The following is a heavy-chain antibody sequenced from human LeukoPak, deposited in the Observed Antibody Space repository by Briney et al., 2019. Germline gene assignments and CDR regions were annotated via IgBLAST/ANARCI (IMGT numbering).Heavy chain of an antibody. CDR1: GGTFSSYA. CDR3: ARDPFSILTGYYPD. Sequence: ASVKVSCKASGGTFSSYAISWVRQAPGQGLEWMGGIIPIFGTANYAQKSQGRVTITADKSTSTAYMELSSLRSEDTAVYYCARDPFSILTGYYPDWGQGTLVTVSS. V-gene: IGHV1-69*06. CDR2: IIPIFGTA. J-gene: IGHJ4*02. D-gene: IGHD3-9*01.